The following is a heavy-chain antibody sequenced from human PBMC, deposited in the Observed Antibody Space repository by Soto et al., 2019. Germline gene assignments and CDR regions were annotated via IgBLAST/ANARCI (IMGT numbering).Heavy chain of an antibody. CDR3: ARSQGSSTSLEIYYYYYYGMDV. CDR2: IIPISGTA. V-gene: IGHV1-69*01. CDR1: GGTFSSYA. D-gene: IGHD2-2*01. J-gene: IGHJ6*02. Sequence: QVQLVQSGAEVKKPGSSVKVSCKASGGTFSSYAISWVRQAPGQGLEWMGGIIPISGTANYAHKFQGRVTITAEESTSTAYMELSSLRSEDTAVYYCARSQGSSTSLEIYYYYYYGMDVWGQGTMVTVSS.